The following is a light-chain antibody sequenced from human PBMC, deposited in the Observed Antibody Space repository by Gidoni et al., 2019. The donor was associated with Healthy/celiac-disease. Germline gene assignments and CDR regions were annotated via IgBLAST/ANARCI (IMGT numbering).Light chain of an antibody. J-gene: IGKJ4*01. CDR1: QSVLYSSNNKNY. V-gene: IGKV4-1*01. CDR3: QQYYSTPPT. Sequence: DIVMTQSPDSLAVSLGERATINCKSSQSVLYSSNNKNYLAWYQQKPGQPPKLRIYWASTRESAVPDRFSGSGSGTDLTLTISSLQTDDVAVYYCQQYYSTPPTFGGXTKVEIK. CDR2: WAS.